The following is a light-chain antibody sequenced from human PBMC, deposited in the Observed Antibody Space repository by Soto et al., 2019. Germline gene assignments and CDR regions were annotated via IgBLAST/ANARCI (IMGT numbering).Light chain of an antibody. V-gene: IGKV3-20*01. CDR2: GAS. CDR1: QSVSSSY. Sequence: EIVLTQSPGTLSLSPGERATLSCRASQSVSSSYLAWYQQKPGQAPRLLIYGASSRATGIPDRFIGSGSGTDFTLTINRLEHEDFAVYYCQQYGSSPLTFGGGTKVEIK. J-gene: IGKJ4*01. CDR3: QQYGSSPLT.